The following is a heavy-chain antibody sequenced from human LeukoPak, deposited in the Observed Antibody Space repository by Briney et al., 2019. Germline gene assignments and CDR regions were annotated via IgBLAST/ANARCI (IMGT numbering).Heavy chain of an antibody. CDR1: GFAFSSYW. V-gene: IGHV3-74*01. CDR3: ARGGYYYDSSGYYYVSAFDI. D-gene: IGHD3-22*01. CDR2: INSDGSST. J-gene: IGHJ3*02. Sequence: GGSLRLSCAAPGFAFSSYWMHWVRQAPGKGLVWVSRINSDGSSTSYADSVKGRFTISRDNAKNTLYLQMNSLRAEDTAVYYCARGGYYYDSSGYYYVSAFDIWGQGTMVTVSS.